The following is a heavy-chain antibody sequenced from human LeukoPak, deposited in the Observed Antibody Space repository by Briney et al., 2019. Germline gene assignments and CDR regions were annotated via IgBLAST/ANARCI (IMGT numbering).Heavy chain of an antibody. J-gene: IGHJ4*02. CDR3: ARHGISGTYYAAFDY. CDR2: IYYTGNT. CDR1: GASITNDNW. D-gene: IGHD1-26*01. Sequence: PSETLSLTCAVSGASITNDNWWSWIRPPPGKGLGGIGSIYYTGNTYYNPSLKSRVTISVDTSKNQLSLKLSSVTAADTAVYYCARHGISGTYYAAFDYWGQGTLVTVSS. V-gene: IGHV4-39*01.